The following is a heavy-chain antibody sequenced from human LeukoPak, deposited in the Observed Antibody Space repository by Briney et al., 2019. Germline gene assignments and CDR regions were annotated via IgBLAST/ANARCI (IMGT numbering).Heavy chain of an antibody. J-gene: IGHJ5*02. CDR1: GFTFSSYA. CDR3: AKDGFRGDCIGGSCYPFDP. Sequence: GGSLRLSCAASGFTFSSYAMSWVRQAPGGGLEWVSTISDSGGNTYYADSVKGRFTISRDNSKNTMYLQMNSLRAEDTALYYCAKDGFRGDCIGGSCYPFDPWGQGTLVTVSS. V-gene: IGHV3-23*01. CDR2: ISDSGGNT. D-gene: IGHD2-15*01.